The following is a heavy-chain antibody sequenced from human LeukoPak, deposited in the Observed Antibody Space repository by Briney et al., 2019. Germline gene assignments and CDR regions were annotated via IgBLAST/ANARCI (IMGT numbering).Heavy chain of an antibody. Sequence: SETLSLTCTVSGGSITSSYWSWIRQSPGEALEWVGFIHHNGNTNYNPSLNSRVTISIDTSKNQFSLWLRSVTAADTAVYYYARGWTIFGVDPFDYWGQGILVTVSS. J-gene: IGHJ4*02. CDR3: ARGWTIFGVDPFDY. V-gene: IGHV4-59*01. CDR1: GGSITSSY. CDR2: IHHNGNT. D-gene: IGHD3-3*01.